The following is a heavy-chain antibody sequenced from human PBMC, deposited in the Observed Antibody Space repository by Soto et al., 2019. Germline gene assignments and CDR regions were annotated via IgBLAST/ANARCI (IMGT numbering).Heavy chain of an antibody. J-gene: IGHJ4*02. D-gene: IGHD3-9*01. CDR2: IYYSGST. Sequence: SETLSLTCTVSGGSISSSSYYWGWIRQPPGKGLEWIGSIYYSGSTYYNPSLKSRVTISVDTSKNQFSLKLSSVTAADTAVYYCARLRLDWLFDYWGQGTLVTVSS. V-gene: IGHV4-39*01. CDR1: GGSISSSSYY. CDR3: ARLRLDWLFDY.